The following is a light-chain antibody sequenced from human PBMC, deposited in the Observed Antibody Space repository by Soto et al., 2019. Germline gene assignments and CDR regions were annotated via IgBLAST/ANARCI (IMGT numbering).Light chain of an antibody. Sequence: DLQMTQSPSSVSASVGDRVTISCRASQGISSWLVWYQQKPGKAPNLLIYAASILQSGVPSRFSGSGSGTGFTLTISSLQPEDFATYYCQQANTFPPTFGGGTKVEIK. V-gene: IGKV1-12*01. J-gene: IGKJ4*01. CDR2: AAS. CDR1: QGISSW. CDR3: QQANTFPPT.